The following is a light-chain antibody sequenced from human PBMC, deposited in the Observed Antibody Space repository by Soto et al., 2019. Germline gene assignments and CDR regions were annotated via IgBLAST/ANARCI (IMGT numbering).Light chain of an antibody. V-gene: IGLV2-14*01. J-gene: IGLJ1*01. Sequence: QSVLTQPASVSGSPGQSITISCTGTSRDVGGYNYVSWYQQHPGKAPELMIHDVSNRPSGVSNRFSGSKSGNTASLTISGLQAEDEAEYYCISYTSSSLYVFGTGTKVPVL. CDR2: DVS. CDR1: SRDVGGYNY. CDR3: ISYTSSSLYV.